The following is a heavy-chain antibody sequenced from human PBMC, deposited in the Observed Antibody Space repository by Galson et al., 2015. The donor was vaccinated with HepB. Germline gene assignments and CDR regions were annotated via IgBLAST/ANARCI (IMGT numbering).Heavy chain of an antibody. CDR3: ARMASAAGPLDY. J-gene: IGHJ4*02. D-gene: IGHD6-13*01. Sequence: SLRLSCAASGFTFSSYAMHWVRQAPGKGLEWVALISYDGSNKYYADSVKGRFTISRDNSKNTLYLQMNNLSTEDTAVYYCARMASAAGPLDYGGQGTLVTVSS. CDR1: GFTFSSYA. CDR2: ISYDGSNK. V-gene: IGHV3-30-3*01.